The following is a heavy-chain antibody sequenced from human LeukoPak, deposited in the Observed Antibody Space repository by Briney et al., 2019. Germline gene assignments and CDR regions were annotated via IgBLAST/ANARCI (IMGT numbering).Heavy chain of an antibody. CDR1: GYTFTSYG. J-gene: IGHJ4*02. CDR2: FSAYNGNT. Sequence: GASVKVSCKASGYTFTSYGISWVRQAPGQGLEWMGWFSAYNGNTNYAQKLQGRVTMTTDISTSTAYMELRSLRSDDTAVYYCAREDCSSTSCQFDYWGQGTLVTVSS. CDR3: AREDCSSTSCQFDY. D-gene: IGHD2-2*01. V-gene: IGHV1-18*01.